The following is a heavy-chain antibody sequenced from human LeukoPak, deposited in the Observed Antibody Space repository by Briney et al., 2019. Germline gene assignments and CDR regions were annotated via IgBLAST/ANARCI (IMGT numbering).Heavy chain of an antibody. D-gene: IGHD3-10*01. V-gene: IGHV3-7*01. J-gene: IGHJ4*02. Sequence: SGGSLRLSCAASGFTFSSYGMSWVRQAPGKGLEWVANINQHGGDIHYVDSVKGRFTISRDNAKNSLFLQMNSLRAEDTAVCYCAREMSGSGKSYWGQGNLVTVSA. CDR1: GFTFSSYG. CDR2: INQHGGDI. CDR3: AREMSGSGKSY.